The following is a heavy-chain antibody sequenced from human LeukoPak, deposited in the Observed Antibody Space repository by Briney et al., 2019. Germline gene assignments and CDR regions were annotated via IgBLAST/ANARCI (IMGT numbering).Heavy chain of an antibody. CDR1: GFTFSSYA. CDR2: ISGSGGST. V-gene: IGHV3-23*01. D-gene: IGHD2-2*01. J-gene: IGHJ6*02. Sequence: PGGSLRLSCAASGFTFSSYAMSWVRQAPGKGLEWVSAISGSGGSTYYADSVKGRFTISRDNSKNTLYLQMNSLRAEDTAVYYCAKGVVRSAYYYYGMDVWGQGTTVTVSS. CDR3: AKGVVRSAYYYYGMDV.